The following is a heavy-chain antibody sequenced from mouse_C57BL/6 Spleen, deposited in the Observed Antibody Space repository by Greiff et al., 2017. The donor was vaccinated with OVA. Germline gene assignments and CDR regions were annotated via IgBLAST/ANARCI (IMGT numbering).Heavy chain of an antibody. J-gene: IGHJ2*01. CDR2: IYPGDGDT. CDR3: ARWTGLDY. Sequence: QVQLQQSGPELVKPGASVKISCKASGYAFSSSWMNWVKQRPGQGLEWIGRIYPGDGDTNYNGKFKGKATLTADKSSSTAYMQLSSLTSEDSAVYFCARWTGLDYWGQGTTLTVSS. D-gene: IGHD4-1*01. V-gene: IGHV1-82*01. CDR1: GYAFSSSW.